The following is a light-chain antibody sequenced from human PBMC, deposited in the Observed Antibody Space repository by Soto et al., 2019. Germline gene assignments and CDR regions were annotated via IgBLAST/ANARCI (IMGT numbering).Light chain of an antibody. Sequence: QSVLTQPPSVSGAPGQRVTISCTGSSSNIGIGYGVHWYQQLPGTAPKLLIYDNIIRPSGVPDRFSGSKSGTSASLAITGLQAEDEADDYCQSYDSSLSAWVFGGGTKLTVL. CDR3: QSYDSSLSAWV. CDR2: DNI. CDR1: SSNIGIGYG. J-gene: IGLJ3*02. V-gene: IGLV1-40*01.